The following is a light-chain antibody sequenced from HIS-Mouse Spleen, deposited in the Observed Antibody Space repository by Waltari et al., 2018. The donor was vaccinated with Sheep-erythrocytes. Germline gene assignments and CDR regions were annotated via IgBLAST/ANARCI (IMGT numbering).Light chain of an antibody. CDR1: SSDVGGYNY. Sequence: QSALPPPASVSGSPVQSITISCTGTSSDVGGYNYVSWSQQHPGKAPKLLIYDFSKRPSGVPDRFSGSKSGNTASLTISGLQAEDEADYYCCSYAGSYNHVFATGTKVTVL. CDR2: DFS. V-gene: IGLV2-11*01. J-gene: IGLJ1*01. CDR3: CSYAGSYNHV.